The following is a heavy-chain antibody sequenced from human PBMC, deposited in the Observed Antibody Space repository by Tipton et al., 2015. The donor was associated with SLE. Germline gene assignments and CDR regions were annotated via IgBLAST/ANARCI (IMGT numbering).Heavy chain of an antibody. D-gene: IGHD2-8*02. V-gene: IGHV3-66*01. Sequence: SLRLSCAASGFTVSNSCMTWVRQAPGKGLEWVSLICNGGGPDYTDSVRGRFTISRDNSKNTLYLQMTNLRDEDTAVYYCARDSTGGLNFDCWGQGTLVTVSS. CDR1: GFTVSNSC. J-gene: IGHJ4*02. CDR2: ICNGGGP. CDR3: ARDSTGGLNFDC.